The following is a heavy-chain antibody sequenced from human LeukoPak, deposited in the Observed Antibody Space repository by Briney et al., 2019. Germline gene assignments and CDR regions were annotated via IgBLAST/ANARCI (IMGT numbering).Heavy chain of an antibody. CDR3: AKDVDFEWELLNYYYGMDV. V-gene: IGHV3-30*18. D-gene: IGHD1-26*01. J-gene: IGHJ6*02. Sequence: GGSLRLSCAASGFTFSSYGMHWVRQAPGKGLEWVAVISYDGSNKYYADSVKGRFTISRDNSKNTLYLQMNSLRAGDTAVYYCAKDVDFEWELLNYYYGMDVWGQGTTVTVSS. CDR2: ISYDGSNK. CDR1: GFTFSSYG.